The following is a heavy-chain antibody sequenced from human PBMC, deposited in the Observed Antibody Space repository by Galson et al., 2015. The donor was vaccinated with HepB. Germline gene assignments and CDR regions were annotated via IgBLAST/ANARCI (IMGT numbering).Heavy chain of an antibody. D-gene: IGHD2-2*01. V-gene: IGHV3-21*01. CDR3: GVVPAARGSAFDY. J-gene: IGHJ4*02. CDR1: GFTFSSYS. Sequence: SLRLSCAASGFTFSSYSMNWVRQAPGKGLEWVSYISSSSSNIYYADSVKGRFTISRDNAKNTLYLQMNSLRAEDTAVYYCGVVPAARGSAFDYWGQGTLVTVSS. CDR2: ISSSSSNI.